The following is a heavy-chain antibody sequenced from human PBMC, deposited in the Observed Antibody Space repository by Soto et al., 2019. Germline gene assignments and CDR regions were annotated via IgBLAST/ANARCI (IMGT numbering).Heavy chain of an antibody. J-gene: IGHJ6*03. CDR3: ARHPRELGKDYYYYMDV. CDR2: IYPGDSDT. CDR1: GYSFTSYW. V-gene: IGHV5-51*01. D-gene: IGHD7-27*01. Sequence: GESLKISCKGSGYSFTSYWIGWVRQMPGKGLEWMGIIYPGDSDTRYSPSFQGQVTISADKSISTAYLQWSSLKASDTAMYYCARHPRELGKDYYYYMDVWGKGTTVTVSS.